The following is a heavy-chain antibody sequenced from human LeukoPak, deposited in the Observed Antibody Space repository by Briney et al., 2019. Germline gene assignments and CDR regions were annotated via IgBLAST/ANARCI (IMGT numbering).Heavy chain of an antibody. V-gene: IGHV4-31*03. CDR1: GDSISTGGYY. J-gene: IGHJ6*02. D-gene: IGHD2-2*01. CDR3: ARVIVVVPIGVYHYYAMDV. Sequence: SETLSLTCTVSGDSISTGGYYWAWIRQHRERGLECIGYIYYSGSTHYNPSLQSRVTISVDTSKNQFSLNLNSVTAADTAVYYCARVIVVVPIGVYHYYAMDVWGQGTTVTVSS. CDR2: IYYSGST.